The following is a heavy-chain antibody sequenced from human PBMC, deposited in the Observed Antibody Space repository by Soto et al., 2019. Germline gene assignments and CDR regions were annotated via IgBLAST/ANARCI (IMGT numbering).Heavy chain of an antibody. D-gene: IGHD5-18*01. Sequence: PSETLSLTCIVSGAVVTSGENYWSWVRQPPGKGLEWLGYIYDSGVTSYTPALKSRVTLSLDRPNNQVSLKLRSVTAADTAVYFCVRDLAHGYTGNVWGHRTLVTV. CDR3: VRDLAHGYTGNV. CDR2: IYDSGVT. CDR1: GAVVTSGENY. J-gene: IGHJ3*01. V-gene: IGHV4-30-4*08.